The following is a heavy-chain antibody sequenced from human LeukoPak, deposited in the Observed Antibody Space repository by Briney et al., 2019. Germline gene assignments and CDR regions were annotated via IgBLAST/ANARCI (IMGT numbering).Heavy chain of an antibody. CDR1: GFTFSSYG. CDR3: ARDFSPGIAVAGFPDY. CDR2: ISGSGGST. J-gene: IGHJ4*02. D-gene: IGHD6-19*01. V-gene: IGHV3-23*01. Sequence: GGSLRLSCAASGFTFSSYGMSWVRQAPGKGLEWVSAISGSGGSTYYADSVKGRFTISRDNSKNTLYLQMNSLRAADTAVYYCARDFSPGIAVAGFPDYWGQGTLVTVSS.